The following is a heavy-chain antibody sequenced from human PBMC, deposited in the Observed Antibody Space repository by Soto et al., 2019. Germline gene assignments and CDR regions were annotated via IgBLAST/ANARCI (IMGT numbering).Heavy chain of an antibody. CDR3: ASLPASSNYYYYYYYMDV. CDR1: GGSISSYY. V-gene: IGHV4-59*08. D-gene: IGHD4-4*01. CDR2: IYYSGST. Sequence: SETLSLTCTVSGGSISSYYLSWIRQPPGKGLEWIGYIYYSGSTNYNPSLKSRVTISVDTSKNQFSLKLSSVTAADPAVYYCASLPASSNYYYYYYYMDVGGKGPTVTVSS. J-gene: IGHJ6*03.